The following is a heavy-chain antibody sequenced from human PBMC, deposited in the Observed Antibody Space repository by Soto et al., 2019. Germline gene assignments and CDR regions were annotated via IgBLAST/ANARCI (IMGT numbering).Heavy chain of an antibody. V-gene: IGHV4-59*01. CDR2: IYYSGST. Sequence: SETLSLTCTVSGGSISSYYWSWIRQPPGKGLEWIGYIYYSGSTNYNPSLKSRVTISVDTAKNQFSLKLSSVTAADTAVYYCARYYCSSTSCFGYYYYYMDVWGKGTTVTVSS. J-gene: IGHJ6*03. CDR3: ARYYCSSTSCFGYYYYYMDV. D-gene: IGHD2-2*01. CDR1: GGSISSYY.